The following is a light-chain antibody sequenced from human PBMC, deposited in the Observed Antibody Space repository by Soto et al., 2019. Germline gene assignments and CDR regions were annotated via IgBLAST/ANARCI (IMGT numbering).Light chain of an antibody. CDR1: SDINVGSYN. Sequence: QSVLTQPPSSSASPGESARLTCTLPSDINVGSYNKYWYQQKPGSPPRYLLYYYSDSDKGQGSGVPSRFSGSKDASANTGILLISGLQSEDEADYYCMIWPGNAAVFGGGTPLAVL. CDR3: MIWPGNAAV. J-gene: IGLJ7*01. V-gene: IGLV5-37*01. CDR2: YYSDSDK.